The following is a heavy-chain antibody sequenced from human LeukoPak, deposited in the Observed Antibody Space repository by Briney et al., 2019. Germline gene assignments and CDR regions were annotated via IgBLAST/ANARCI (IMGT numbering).Heavy chain of an antibody. CDR2: IYSGGST. Sequence: SVIYSGGSTYYADSVKGRFTISRDNSKNTLYLQMNSLRAEDTAVYYCARALGRWLEIDYWGQGTLVTVSS. J-gene: IGHJ4*02. CDR3: ARALGRWLEIDY. V-gene: IGHV3-53*01. D-gene: IGHD6-19*01.